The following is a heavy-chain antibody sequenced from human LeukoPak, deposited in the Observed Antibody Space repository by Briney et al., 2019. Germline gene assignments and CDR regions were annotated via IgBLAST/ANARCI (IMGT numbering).Heavy chain of an antibody. CDR1: GFTFSSYS. J-gene: IGHJ4*02. CDR2: ISCSSSYI. D-gene: IGHD2-15*01. CDR3: ARWSSAQRYCSGGSCSSGY. V-gene: IGHV3-21*01. Sequence: GGSLRLSCAASGFTFSSYSMNWVRQAPGKGLEWFSSISCSSSYIYYADSVKGRFTISRDNAKNSLYLQMNSLRAEDTAVYYCARWSSAQRYCSGGSCSSGYWGQGTLVTVSS.